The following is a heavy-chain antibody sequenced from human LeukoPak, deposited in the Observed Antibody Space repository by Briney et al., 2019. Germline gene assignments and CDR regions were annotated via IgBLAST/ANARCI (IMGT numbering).Heavy chain of an antibody. V-gene: IGHV3-23*01. D-gene: IGHD4-17*01. Sequence: GGSLRLSCGACGFTFSSYAMNWVRQAPGKGLEWVSAISGSGSATYYADSVKGRFTISRDNSKNTLYLQMTSLTAEGTAVYYCAKDQYGEAFDIWGPGTMVTVSS. CDR2: ISGSGSAT. J-gene: IGHJ3*02. CDR1: GFTFSSYA. CDR3: AKDQYGEAFDI.